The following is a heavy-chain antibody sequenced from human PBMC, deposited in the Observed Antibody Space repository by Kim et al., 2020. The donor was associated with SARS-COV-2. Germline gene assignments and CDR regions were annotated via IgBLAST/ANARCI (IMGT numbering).Heavy chain of an antibody. Sequence: SETLSLTCSVSGGSISSSSSYWGWIRQPPGKGLEWIGSIYFSGSTFYNPSLMSRVTISVDTSKNQFSLRLSSVTAADTAVYYCARQGYCTNGVCPIYYYYGMDVWGQGTTVTVSS. CDR3: ARQGYCTNGVCPIYYYYGMDV. CDR2: IYFSGST. CDR1: GGSISSSSSY. J-gene: IGHJ6*02. V-gene: IGHV4-39*01. D-gene: IGHD2-8*01.